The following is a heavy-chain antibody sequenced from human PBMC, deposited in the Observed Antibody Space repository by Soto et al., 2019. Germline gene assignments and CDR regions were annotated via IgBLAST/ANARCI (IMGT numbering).Heavy chain of an antibody. D-gene: IGHD2-8*01. CDR1: GYTFTSYG. J-gene: IGHJ4*02. Sequence: GASVKVSCKAAGYTFTSYGISWVRQAPGQGLEWMGWISAYNGNTNYAQKLQGRVTMTTDTSTSTAYMELRSLRSDDTAVYYCARSSPPYCTNGVCHGPFDYWGQGTLVTVSS. V-gene: IGHV1-18*01. CDR2: ISAYNGNT. CDR3: ARSSPPYCTNGVCHGPFDY.